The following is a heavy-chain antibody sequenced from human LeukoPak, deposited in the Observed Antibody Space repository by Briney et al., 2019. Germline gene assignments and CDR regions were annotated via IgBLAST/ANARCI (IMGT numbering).Heavy chain of an antibody. CDR3: ARELFSWSGYPRAVGMDV. D-gene: IGHD3-3*01. CDR2: ISWNSGSI. J-gene: IGHJ6*02. V-gene: IGHV3-9*01. Sequence: PGGSLRLSCAASGFTFDDYAMHWVRQAPGKGLEWVSGISWNSGSIGYADSVKGRFTISRDNAKNSLYLQMNSLRAEDTAVYYCARELFSWSGYPRAVGMDVWGQGTTVTVSS. CDR1: GFTFDDYA.